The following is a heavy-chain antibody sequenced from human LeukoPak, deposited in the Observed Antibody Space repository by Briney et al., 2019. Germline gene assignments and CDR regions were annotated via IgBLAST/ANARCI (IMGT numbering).Heavy chain of an antibody. CDR3: ARKLPGYSGYDYAIDY. CDR2: MYSSGST. CDR1: GGSISLHF. Sequence: SETLSLTCTVSGGSISLHFWTWIRQPADKGLEWIGRMYSSGSTNYNPSLKSRVTMSIDMSSNQFSLKLFSVTAADTAVYYCARKLPGYSGYDYAIDYWGQGTLVTVSS. V-gene: IGHV4-4*07. J-gene: IGHJ4*02. D-gene: IGHD5-12*01.